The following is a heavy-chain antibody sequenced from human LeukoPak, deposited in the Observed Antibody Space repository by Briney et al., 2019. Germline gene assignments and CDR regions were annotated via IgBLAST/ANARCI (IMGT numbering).Heavy chain of an antibody. Sequence: GASVKVSCKASGYTFTGYYMHWVRQAPGQGLEWMGWINPNRGGTNYAQKFQGRVTMTRDTSISTAYMELSRLRSDDTAVYYCARARGYCSGGSCYGWFDPWGQGTLVTVSS. J-gene: IGHJ5*02. D-gene: IGHD2-15*01. CDR3: ARARGYCSGGSCYGWFDP. CDR2: INPNRGGT. V-gene: IGHV1-2*02. CDR1: GYTFTGYY.